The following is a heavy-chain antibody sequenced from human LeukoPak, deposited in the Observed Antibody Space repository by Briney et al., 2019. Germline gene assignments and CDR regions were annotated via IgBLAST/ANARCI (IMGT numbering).Heavy chain of an antibody. CDR3: ARVYDFWSGSNWFDP. D-gene: IGHD3-3*01. J-gene: IGHJ5*02. Sequence: SETLSLTCTVSGGSISSYYWSWIRQPPGKGLEGIGYIYYSGSTNYNPSLKSRVTISVDTSKNQFSLKLSSVTAADTAVYYCARVYDFWSGSNWFDPWGQGTLVTVSS. CDR1: GGSISSYY. CDR2: IYYSGST. V-gene: IGHV4-59*01.